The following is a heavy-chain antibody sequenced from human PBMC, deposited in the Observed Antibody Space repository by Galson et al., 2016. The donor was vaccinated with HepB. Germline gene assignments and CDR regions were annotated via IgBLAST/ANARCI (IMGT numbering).Heavy chain of an antibody. D-gene: IGHD6-19*01. CDR3: ARIFNSGWSYFDY. V-gene: IGHV2-70*04. Sequence: PALVKPTQTLTLTCTFSGFSLSTRGMRVSWIRQPPGKALEWLARIDWDDDKFYSTSLKTRLTISKDTSKNQVVLTMTNMDPVDTATYYCARIFNSGWSYFDYWGQGTLVTVSS. CDR1: GFSLSTRGMR. J-gene: IGHJ4*02. CDR2: IDWDDDK.